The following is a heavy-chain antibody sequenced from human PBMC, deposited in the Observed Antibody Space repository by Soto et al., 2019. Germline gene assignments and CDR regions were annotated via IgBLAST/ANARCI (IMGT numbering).Heavy chain of an antibody. CDR1: GGSISSYY. V-gene: IGHV4-4*07. CDR2: IYTSGST. J-gene: IGHJ4*02. CDR3: ATGLSRSFDY. D-gene: IGHD3-10*01. Sequence: SETLSLTCTVSGGSISSYYWSWIRQPAGKELEWIGRIYTSGSTSYNPSLKSRVTMSVDTSKSQFSLRLSSVTAADTAVYYCATGLSRSFDYWGPGSLVTVSS.